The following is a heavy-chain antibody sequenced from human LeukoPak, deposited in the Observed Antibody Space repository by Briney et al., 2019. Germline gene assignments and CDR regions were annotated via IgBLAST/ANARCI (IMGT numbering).Heavy chain of an antibody. CDR2: INTNTGNP. V-gene: IGHV7-4-1*02. J-gene: IGHJ4*02. D-gene: IGHD6-19*01. Sequence: GASVKVSCKASGYTFTSYAMNWVRQAPGQGLEWMGLINTNTGNPTYAHGFTGRFVFSLDTSVNTPYLQISSLKDEDTAVYYSESTSSSGWYFLDYWGQGTLVTVSS. CDR1: GYTFTSYA. CDR3: ESTSSSGWYFLDY.